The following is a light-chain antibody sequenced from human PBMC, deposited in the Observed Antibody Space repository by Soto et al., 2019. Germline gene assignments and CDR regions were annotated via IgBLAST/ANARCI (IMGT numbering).Light chain of an antibody. V-gene: IGKV3-20*01. J-gene: IGKJ2*01. CDR1: QNVRSNY. CDR2: GVF. Sequence: ETVLTQSPGTVSLSPGERATLSCTTSQNVRSNYLAWYQQKPGQAPRLLIYGVFNRATGIPDRFSGSGSGTDFTLTISGLEPEDSAVYYGQHYAGSPRTFGQGTKLEI. CDR3: QHYAGSPRT.